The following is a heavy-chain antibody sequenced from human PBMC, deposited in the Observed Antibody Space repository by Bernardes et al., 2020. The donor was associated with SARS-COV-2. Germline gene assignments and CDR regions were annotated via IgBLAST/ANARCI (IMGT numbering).Heavy chain of an antibody. D-gene: IGHD3-22*01. CDR3: AREDSSGYFVWFDP. CDR1: GGSISSYY. J-gene: IGHJ5*02. Sequence: SETLSLTYTVSGGSISSYYWSWIRQPPGKGLEWIGYISDSGSTNYNPSLKSRVTISEDTSKNQFSLKLSSVTAADTAVYYCAREDSSGYFVWFDPWGQGTLVTVSS. V-gene: IGHV4-59*01. CDR2: ISDSGST.